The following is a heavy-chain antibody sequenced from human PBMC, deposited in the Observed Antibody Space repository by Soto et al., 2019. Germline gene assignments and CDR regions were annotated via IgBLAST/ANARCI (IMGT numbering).Heavy chain of an antibody. J-gene: IGHJ2*01. D-gene: IGHD6-19*01. V-gene: IGHV4-4*07. Sequence: SETLSLTCTVSGGSISSYYWSWIRQPAGKGLEWIGRIYTSGSTNYNPSLKSRVTMSVDTSENQLSLKLSSVTAADTAVYYCARDRSSSGWSPRMWYFDLWGRGTLVTVSS. CDR3: ARDRSSSGWSPRMWYFDL. CDR2: IYTSGST. CDR1: GGSISSYY.